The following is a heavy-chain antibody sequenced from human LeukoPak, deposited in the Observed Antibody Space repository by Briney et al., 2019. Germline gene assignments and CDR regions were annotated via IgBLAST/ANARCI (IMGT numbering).Heavy chain of an antibody. CDR3: ARDTERTVDYYDSSGYPA. D-gene: IGHD3-22*01. J-gene: IGHJ4*02. CDR1: GFTFSSYA. Sequence: PGESLRLSCAASGFTFSSYAMSWVRQAPEKGLEWVSAISGSGGSTYYADSVKGRFTISRDNSKNTLYLQMNSLRAEDTAVYYCARDTERTVDYYDSSGYPAGGQGTLVTVSS. V-gene: IGHV3-23*01. CDR2: ISGSGGST.